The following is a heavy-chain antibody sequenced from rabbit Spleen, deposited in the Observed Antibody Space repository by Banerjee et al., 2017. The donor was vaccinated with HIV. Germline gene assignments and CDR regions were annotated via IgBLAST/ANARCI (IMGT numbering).Heavy chain of an antibody. CDR1: GFDFSNYG. D-gene: IGHD6-1*01. V-gene: IGHV1S47*01. J-gene: IGHJ4*01. Sequence: QEQLVESGGGLVQPGGSLKLSCKASGFDFSNYGVSWVRQAPGKGLEWIAYIYPDYGSTDYASWVNGRFTISLDNAQNTVFLQMTGLTAADTATYFCARAIYVGFAGYGYAPHYFNLWGPGTLVTVS. CDR3: ARAIYVGFAGYGYAPHYFNL. CDR2: IYPDYGST.